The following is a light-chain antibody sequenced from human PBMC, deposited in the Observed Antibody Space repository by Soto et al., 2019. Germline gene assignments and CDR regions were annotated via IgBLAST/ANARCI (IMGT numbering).Light chain of an antibody. Sequence: SYELTQPLSVSVALGQTARITCGGNKIGSKNVQWYQQKPGQAPVLVIYRDFNRPSGIPERFSGSNSGNTATLTISRAQAGDDADYYCKVWDSSAVFGTGTKLTVL. CDR2: RDF. CDR3: KVWDSSAV. CDR1: KIGSKN. J-gene: IGLJ1*01. V-gene: IGLV3-9*01.